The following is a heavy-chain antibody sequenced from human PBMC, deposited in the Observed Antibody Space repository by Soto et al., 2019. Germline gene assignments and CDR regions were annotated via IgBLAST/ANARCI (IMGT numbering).Heavy chain of an antibody. CDR1: GFTISTHG. CDR2: ISGSGGIT. D-gene: IGHD2-15*01. J-gene: IGHJ5*02. Sequence: PGGSLRLSCAVSGFTISTHGMSWVRQAPGKGLEWVSSISGSGGITYYADSVKGRFTISRDNAKNTLYLHMNSLRAEDTAVYYCARSQFVATPLGNYRWFDLWGQGSLVTAPQ. CDR3: ARSQFVATPLGNYRWFDL. V-gene: IGHV3-23*01.